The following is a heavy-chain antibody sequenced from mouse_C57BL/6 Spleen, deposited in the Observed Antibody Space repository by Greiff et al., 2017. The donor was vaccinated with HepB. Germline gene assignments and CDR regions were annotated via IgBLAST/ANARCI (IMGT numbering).Heavy chain of an antibody. CDR2: MRNKANNHAT. D-gene: IGHD1-3*01. J-gene: IGHJ3*01. V-gene: IGHV6-6*01. CDR1: GFTFSDAW. CDR3: TRDNRGLFAY. Sequence: EVKVEESGGGLVQPGGSMKLSCAASGFTFSDAWMDWVRQSPEKGLEWVAEMRNKANNHATYYAESVKGRFNISRDDSKSSVYMQMNSLRAEDTGIYYCTRDNRGLFAYWGQGTLVTVSA.